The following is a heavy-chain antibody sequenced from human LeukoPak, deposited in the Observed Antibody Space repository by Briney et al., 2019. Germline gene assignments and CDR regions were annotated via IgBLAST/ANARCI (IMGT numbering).Heavy chain of an antibody. V-gene: IGHV3-7*01. CDR3: VRGAEGY. CDR2: IKEDGSET. J-gene: IGHJ4*02. CDR1: GFTFSDFW. Sequence: GGSLRLSCAASGFTFSDFWMSWVRQAPGKGLEWVANIKEDGSETYYLDSLKGRFTISRDNAKKSLYLQVNSLRANDTAVYYCVRGAEGYWGQGTLVTVSS.